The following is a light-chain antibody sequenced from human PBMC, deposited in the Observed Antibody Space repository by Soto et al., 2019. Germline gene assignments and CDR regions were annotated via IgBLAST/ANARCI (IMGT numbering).Light chain of an antibody. CDR3: QQYGSSPGT. Sequence: EIVLSKSPGTLSLSPGARATLCCRASQSVASNYLGWYQQKPGQAPRLLIFGASIRDTGLPDRFSGGGSGTDFTLTISRLEPEDSAVYYCQQYGSSPGTSGQGT. CDR2: GAS. CDR1: QSVASNY. J-gene: IGKJ1*01. V-gene: IGKV3-20*01.